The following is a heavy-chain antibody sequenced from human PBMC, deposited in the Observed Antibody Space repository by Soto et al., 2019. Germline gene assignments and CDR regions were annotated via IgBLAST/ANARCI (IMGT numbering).Heavy chain of an antibody. J-gene: IGHJ4*02. D-gene: IGHD5-18*01. CDR2: IDPSDSYT. V-gene: IGHV5-10-1*01. Sequence: GESLKISCKGSGYSFTGYWISWVRQMPGKGLEWMGRIDPSDSYTNYSPSFQGHVTISADKSISTAYLQWSSLKASDTAMYYCARHWGDSYGFTRPNPPDYWGQG. CDR3: ARHWGDSYGFTRPNPPDY. CDR1: GYSFTGYW.